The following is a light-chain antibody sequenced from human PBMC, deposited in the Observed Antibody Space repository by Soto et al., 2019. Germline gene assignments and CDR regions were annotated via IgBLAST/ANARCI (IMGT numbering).Light chain of an antibody. CDR3: QQYGSSLRWT. CDR1: QSVSSSY. J-gene: IGKJ1*01. V-gene: IGKV3-20*01. Sequence: EIVLTQSPGTLSLSPGERSTLSFMSSQSVSSSYLAWYQQKPGQAPRLLIYGASSRATGIPDRFSGSGSGTDFTLTISRLEPEDFAVYYCQQYGSSLRWTFGQGTKVDIK. CDR2: GAS.